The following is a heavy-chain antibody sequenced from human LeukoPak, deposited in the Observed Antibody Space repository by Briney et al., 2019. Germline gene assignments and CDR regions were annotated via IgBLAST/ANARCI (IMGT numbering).Heavy chain of an antibody. Sequence: ASVKVSCKASGYTFSNYDINWVRQAPGQGLEWMGWISVYSGNTNYAQKLQGRVTMTTDTSTSTAYMELRSLRSDDTAVYYCSRARTVGYYDSSGFWGQGTLVTVSS. J-gene: IGHJ4*02. V-gene: IGHV1-18*01. CDR1: GYTFSNYD. CDR3: SRARTVGYYDSSGF. CDR2: ISVYSGNT. D-gene: IGHD3-22*01.